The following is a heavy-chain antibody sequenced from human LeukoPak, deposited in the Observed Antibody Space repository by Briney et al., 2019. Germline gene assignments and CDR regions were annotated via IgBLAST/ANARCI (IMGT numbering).Heavy chain of an antibody. CDR3: ASSSYYGILTGYYNRDAFDI. V-gene: IGHV4-59*01. CDR1: GGSISSYY. Sequence: SETLSLTCTVSGGSISSYYWSWIRQPPGKGLEWIGYIYYSGSTNYNPSLKSRVTISVDTSKNQFSLKLSSVTAADTAVYYCASSSYYGILTGYYNRDAFDIWGQGTMVTVSS. D-gene: IGHD3-9*01. CDR2: IYYSGST. J-gene: IGHJ3*02.